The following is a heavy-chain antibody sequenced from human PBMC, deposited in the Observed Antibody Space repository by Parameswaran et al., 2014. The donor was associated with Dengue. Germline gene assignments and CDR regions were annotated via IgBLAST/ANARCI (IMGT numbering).Heavy chain of an antibody. V-gene: IGHV3-53*01. D-gene: IGHD6-13*01. Sequence: VRQAPGKGLEWVSVIYSGGSTYYADSVKGRFTISRDNSKNMLYLQMNSLTAEDTAVYYCARDRSSSWRGDWGQGTLVTVSS. CDR3: ARDRSSSWRGD. CDR2: IYSGGST. J-gene: IGHJ4*02.